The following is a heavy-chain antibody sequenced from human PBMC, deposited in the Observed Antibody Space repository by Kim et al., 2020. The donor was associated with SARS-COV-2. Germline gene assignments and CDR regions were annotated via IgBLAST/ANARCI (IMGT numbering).Heavy chain of an antibody. Sequence: SETLSLTCAVYGGSFSGYYWSWIRQPPGKGLEWIGEINHSGSTNYNPSLKSRVTISVDTSKNQFSLKLSSVTAADTAVYYCARGRRYDILTGYYTNYFDYWGQGTLVTVSS. V-gene: IGHV4-34*01. CDR2: INHSGST. D-gene: IGHD3-9*01. J-gene: IGHJ4*02. CDR3: ARGRRYDILTGYYTNYFDY. CDR1: GGSFSGYY.